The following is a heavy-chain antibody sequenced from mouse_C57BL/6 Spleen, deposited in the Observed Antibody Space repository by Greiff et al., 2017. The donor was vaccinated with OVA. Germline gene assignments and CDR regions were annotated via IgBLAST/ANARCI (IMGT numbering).Heavy chain of an antibody. V-gene: IGHV5-17*01. D-gene: IGHD2-5*01. CDR3: ARGGYSKGWYFDV. Sequence: EVKLVESGGGLVKPGGSLKLSCAASGFTFSDYGMHWVRQAPEKGLEWVAYISSGSSTIYYADTVKGRFTISRDNAKNTLFLQMTSLRSEDTAMYYCARGGYSKGWYFDVWGTGTTVTVSS. CDR2: ISSGSSTI. CDR1: GFTFSDYG. J-gene: IGHJ1*03.